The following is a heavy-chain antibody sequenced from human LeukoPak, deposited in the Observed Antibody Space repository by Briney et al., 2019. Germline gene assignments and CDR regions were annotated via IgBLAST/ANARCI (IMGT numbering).Heavy chain of an antibody. D-gene: IGHD2-2*02. CDR1: GGTFSSYA. Sequence: SVKVSCKASGGTFSSYAISWVRQAPGQGLEWMGGIIPIFGTANYAQKFQGRVTITTDESTSTAYMELSSLRSEDTAVYYCARNQLLYSPRYYYYYMDVWGKGTTVTVSS. CDR3: ARNQLLYSPRYYYYYMDV. J-gene: IGHJ6*03. V-gene: IGHV1-69*05. CDR2: IIPIFGTA.